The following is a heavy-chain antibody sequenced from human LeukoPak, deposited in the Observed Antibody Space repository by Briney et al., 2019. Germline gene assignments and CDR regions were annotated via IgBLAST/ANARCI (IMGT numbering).Heavy chain of an antibody. CDR3: ARAALVGRFDY. Sequence: SETLSLTCTVSGGSISSSDYYWGWIRQPPGTGLEWIGSIYYGGSTYYNPSLKSRVTISVDTSMNQFSLKLSFVTTADTAVYYCARAALVGRFDYWGQGTLVTVSS. J-gene: IGHJ4*02. D-gene: IGHD2-2*01. CDR1: GGSISSSDYY. V-gene: IGHV4-39*01. CDR2: IYYGGST.